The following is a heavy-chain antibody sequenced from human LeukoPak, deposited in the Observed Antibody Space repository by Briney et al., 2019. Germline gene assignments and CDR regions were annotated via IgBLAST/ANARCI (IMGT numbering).Heavy chain of an antibody. Sequence: ASVKVSCKASGYTFTGYYMHWVRQAPGQGLEWMGWINPNSGGTSYAQKFQGRVTMTRDTSISTAYMELSRLRSDDTAVYYCATGYSSGWYPPGDAFDIWGQGTMVTVSS. CDR1: GYTFTGYY. CDR3: ATGYSSGWYPPGDAFDI. D-gene: IGHD6-19*01. J-gene: IGHJ3*02. CDR2: INPNSGGT. V-gene: IGHV1-2*02.